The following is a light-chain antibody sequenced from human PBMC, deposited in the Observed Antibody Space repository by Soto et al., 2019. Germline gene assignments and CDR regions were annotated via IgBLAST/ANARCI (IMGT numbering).Light chain of an antibody. CDR3: QQYGSSPLLT. Sequence: EIVLTQSPDTLSLSPGERATLSCRASQSVSSTYLAWYQQKPGQAXXLLIYGASSRATGIPDRFSGSVSGTDFTLTISRLEPEDFAVYYCQQYGSSPLLTFGGGTKVDIK. J-gene: IGKJ4*01. CDR2: GAS. V-gene: IGKV3-20*01. CDR1: QSVSSTY.